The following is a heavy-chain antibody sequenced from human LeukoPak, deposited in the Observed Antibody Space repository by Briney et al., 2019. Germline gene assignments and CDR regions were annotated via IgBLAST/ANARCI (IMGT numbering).Heavy chain of an antibody. V-gene: IGHV3-23*01. J-gene: IGHJ4*02. Sequence: GGSLRLSCAASGFTFSSYAMSWVRQAPGKGLEWVSAISGSGGSTYYADSVKGRFTISRDNSKNTLYLQMNSLRAEDTAVYYCAKSPSDFWSGYPLDYWGQGTLVTVPS. CDR3: AKSPSDFWSGYPLDY. CDR1: GFTFSSYA. CDR2: ISGSGGST. D-gene: IGHD3-3*01.